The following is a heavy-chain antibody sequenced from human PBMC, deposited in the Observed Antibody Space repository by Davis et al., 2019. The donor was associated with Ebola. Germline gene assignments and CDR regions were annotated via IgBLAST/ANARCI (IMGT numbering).Heavy chain of an antibody. D-gene: IGHD3-10*01. CDR2: IIPIFGTA. J-gene: IGHJ6*02. Sequence: SVKVSCKASGGTFSSYAISWVRQAPGQGLEWMGGIIPIFGTANYAQKFQGRVTITADKSTSTAYMELRSLRSDDTAVYYCARDGNYYGSGSYRYYYGMDVWGQGTTVTVSS. V-gene: IGHV1-69*06. CDR3: ARDGNYYGSGSYRYYYGMDV. CDR1: GGTFSSYA.